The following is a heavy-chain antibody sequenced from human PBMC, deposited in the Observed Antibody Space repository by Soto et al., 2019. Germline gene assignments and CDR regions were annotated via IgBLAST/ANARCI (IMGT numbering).Heavy chain of an antibody. Sequence: SETQSLTCAVYDWYISCFDLSWIRQKQGKGLEWIGEINHSGSTNYNPSLKSRVTTSVDTSKNQFSLKLSSVTAADTAVYYCARRRLFYHGSGSPYYLDYWGQGTLVTVSS. V-gene: IGHV4-34*01. CDR3: ARRRLFYHGSGSPYYLDY. CDR2: INHSGST. J-gene: IGHJ4*02. CDR1: DWYISCFD. D-gene: IGHD3-10*01.